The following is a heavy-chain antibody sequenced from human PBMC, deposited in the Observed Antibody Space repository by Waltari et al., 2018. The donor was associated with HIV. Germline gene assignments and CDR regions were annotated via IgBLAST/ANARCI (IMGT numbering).Heavy chain of an antibody. CDR2: ISKDGNRK. J-gene: IGHJ5*02. CDR3: AKSDDGAWHYFIA. Sequence: QVQLVESGGGVVQPGRALRFSCAVAGCTFSSYVLHCVRQAPGKGLEWWAVISKDGNRKFYADSVKGRFTISRDNSWNTLSLQMNSLRAEDTATYYCAKSDDGAWHYFIAWGQGTLVTVSS. D-gene: IGHD1-26*01. CDR1: GCTFSSYV. V-gene: IGHV3-30-3*02.